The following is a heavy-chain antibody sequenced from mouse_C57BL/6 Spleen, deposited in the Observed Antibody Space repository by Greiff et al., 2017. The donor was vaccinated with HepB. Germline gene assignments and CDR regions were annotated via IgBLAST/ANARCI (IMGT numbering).Heavy chain of an antibody. CDR3: AGSNWDYAMDY. CDR2: IYPRSGNT. Sequence: VKVVESGAELARPGASVKLSCKASGYTFTSYGISWVKQRTGQGLEWIGEIYPRSGNTYYNEKFKGKATLTADKSSSTAYMELRSLTSEDSAVYFCAGSNWDYAMDYWGQGTSVTVSS. D-gene: IGHD4-1*01. J-gene: IGHJ4*01. V-gene: IGHV1-81*01. CDR1: GYTFTSYG.